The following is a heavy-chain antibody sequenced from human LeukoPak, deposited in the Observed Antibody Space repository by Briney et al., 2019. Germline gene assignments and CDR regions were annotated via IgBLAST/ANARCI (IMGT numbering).Heavy chain of an antibody. CDR2: IFYSGST. CDR3: ARPVPSRLGWFDP. Sequence: SETLSLTCTVSGGSISSSSYYWGWIRQPPGKGLEWIGTIFYSGSTYYNPSLKSRVTISVDTSKNQFSLKLTSVTAAGTAVYYCARPVPSRLGWFDPWGQGTLVTVSS. D-gene: IGHD1-1*01. V-gene: IGHV4-39*01. CDR1: GGSISSSSYY. J-gene: IGHJ5*02.